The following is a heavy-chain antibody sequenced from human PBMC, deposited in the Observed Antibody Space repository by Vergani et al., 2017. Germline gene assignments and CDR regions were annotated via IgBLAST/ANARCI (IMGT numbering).Heavy chain of an antibody. Sequence: QVTLRESGPALVKPTQTLTLTCTFSGFSLSSSGMCVSWIRQPPGKALEWLARIDWDDDKYYSTSLKTRLTISKDTSKNQVVLTMTNMDPVDTATYYCARILSIAAASTNYFDSWGQGTLVTVSS. J-gene: IGHJ4*02. D-gene: IGHD6-13*01. CDR1: GFSLSSSGMC. V-gene: IGHV2-70*15. CDR2: IDWDDDK. CDR3: ARILSIAAASTNYFDS.